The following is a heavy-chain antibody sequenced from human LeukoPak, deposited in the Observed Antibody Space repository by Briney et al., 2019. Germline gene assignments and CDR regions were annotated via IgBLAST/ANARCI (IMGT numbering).Heavy chain of an antibody. CDR2: ISYDGSNK. V-gene: IGHV3-30-3*01. D-gene: IGHD6-13*01. J-gene: IGHJ3*02. CDR3: AKEIAAVWSDAFDI. CDR1: GFTFSSYA. Sequence: GGSLRLSCAASGFTFSSYAMHWVRQAPGKGLEWVAVISYDGSNKYYADSVKGRFTISRDNSKNTLYLQMNSLRAEDTAVYYCAKEIAAVWSDAFDIWGQGTMVTVSS.